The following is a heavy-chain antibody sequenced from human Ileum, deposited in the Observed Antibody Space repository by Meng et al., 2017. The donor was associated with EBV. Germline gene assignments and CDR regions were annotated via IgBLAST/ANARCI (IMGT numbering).Heavy chain of an antibody. CDR3: AREEGGRFDS. V-gene: IGHV1-3*01. CDR1: GYKFDDYT. Sequence: QVQLVQSGAEMKKPGASVEISCKASGYKFDDYTIQWLRQAPGQRLEWLGWINPGIGSTYDSKTIRGRLTITMDTSASTVYMRLASLTSEDTAVYYCAREEGGRFDSWGQGTLVTVSS. J-gene: IGHJ4*02. D-gene: IGHD2-15*01. CDR2: INPGIGST.